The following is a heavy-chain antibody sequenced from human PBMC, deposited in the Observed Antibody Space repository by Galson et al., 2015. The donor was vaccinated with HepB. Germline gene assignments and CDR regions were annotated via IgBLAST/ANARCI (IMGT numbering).Heavy chain of an antibody. CDR2: ISSDGSST. J-gene: IGHJ4*02. CDR3: ARGHNWNYEAGDY. V-gene: IGHV3-74*01. D-gene: IGHD1-7*01. CDR1: GFTFSSYW. Sequence: SLRLSCAASGFTFSSYWMYWVRQGPGKGLVWVSRISSDGSSTSYADSVKGRFTISRDNAKNTLYLQVNRLRAEDTAVYYCARGHNWNYEAGDYWGQGTLVTVSS.